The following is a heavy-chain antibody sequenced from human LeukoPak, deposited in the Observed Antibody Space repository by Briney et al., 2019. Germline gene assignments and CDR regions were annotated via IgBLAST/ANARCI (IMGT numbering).Heavy chain of an antibody. CDR2: ISSSGSTI. CDR1: GGSFSGYY. V-gene: IGHV3-11*01. D-gene: IGHD2-15*01. CDR3: ARAPRYCSGGSCYDY. J-gene: IGHJ4*02. Sequence: LSLTCAVYGGSFSGYYWSWIRQAPGKGLEWVSYISSSGSTIYYADSVKGRFTISRDNAKNSLYLQMNSLRAEDTAVYYCARAPRYCSGGSCYDYWGQGTLVTVSS.